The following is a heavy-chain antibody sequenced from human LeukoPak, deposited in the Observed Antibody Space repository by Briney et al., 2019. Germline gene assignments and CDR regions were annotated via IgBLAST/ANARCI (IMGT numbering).Heavy chain of an antibody. J-gene: IGHJ4*02. CDR2: IGSGGVDT. D-gene: IGHD2-2*01. Sequence: GGSLRLSCGASGFIFGKYAMSWVRQAPGKGLEWVSGIGSGGVDTIYADSVKGRFTTSRDNSKNTLSLRMGSLRADDTAIYFCARYLRDSGTSRVTLDHWGQGTLVIVSS. CDR3: ARYLRDSGTSRVTLDH. V-gene: IGHV3-23*01. CDR1: GFIFGKYA.